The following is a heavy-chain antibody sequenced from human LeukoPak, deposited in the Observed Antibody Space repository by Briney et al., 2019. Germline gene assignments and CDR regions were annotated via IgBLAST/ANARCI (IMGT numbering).Heavy chain of an antibody. V-gene: IGHV3-30*18. D-gene: IGHD5-12*01. CDR1: GFTFNSYG. J-gene: IGHJ3*02. Sequence: GGSLRLSCAASGFTFNSYGIHWVRQAPGKGLEWVAVISYDGSNKYYADSVKGRFTISRDNSKNTLYLQMNSLRAEDTAVYYCAKGISGYAHDAFDIWGQGTIVTVSS. CDR3: AKGISGYAHDAFDI. CDR2: ISYDGSNK.